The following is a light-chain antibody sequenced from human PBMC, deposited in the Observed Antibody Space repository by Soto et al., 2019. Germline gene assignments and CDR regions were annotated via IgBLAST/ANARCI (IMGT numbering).Light chain of an antibody. V-gene: IGKV3D-20*01. CDR2: DAS. CDR1: QSINNNY. CDR3: QQFDNLIT. Sequence: EIVLTQSPATLSLSPGERATLSCGASQSINNNYLAWYQQNPGLAPRLLIYDASTRAAGIPDRFSGSGSGTDFTLTISRLEPEDFAVYYCQQFDNLITFGGGTKVEIK. J-gene: IGKJ4*01.